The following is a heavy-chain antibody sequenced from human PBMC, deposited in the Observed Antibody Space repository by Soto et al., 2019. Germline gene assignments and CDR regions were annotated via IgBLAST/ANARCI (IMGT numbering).Heavy chain of an antibody. D-gene: IGHD3-22*01. CDR1: GGTFSSYA. J-gene: IGHJ6*02. CDR2: IIPIFGTA. CDR3: ARDYYDSSGYYYGQGDYYRMDV. V-gene: IGHV1-69*06. Sequence: SVKVSCKASGGTFSSYAISWVRQAPGQGLEWMGGIIPIFGTANYAQKFQGRVTITADKSTSTAYMELSSLRSEDTAVYYCARDYYDSSGYYYGQGDYYRMDVWGQGTTVTVSS.